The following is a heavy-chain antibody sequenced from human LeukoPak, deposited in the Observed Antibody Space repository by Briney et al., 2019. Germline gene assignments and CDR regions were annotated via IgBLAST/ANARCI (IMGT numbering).Heavy chain of an antibody. D-gene: IGHD4-17*01. J-gene: IGHJ3*02. CDR2: IYPGDSDT. CDR1: GYSFTSYW. CDR3: AREARDYGDYGSRAFDI. Sequence: GESLKISCKGSGYSFTSYWIGWVRQMPGKGLEWMGIIYPGDSDTRYSPSFQGQVTISADKSISTAYLQWSSLKASDTAMYYCAREARDYGDYGSRAFDIWGQGTMVTVSS. V-gene: IGHV5-51*01.